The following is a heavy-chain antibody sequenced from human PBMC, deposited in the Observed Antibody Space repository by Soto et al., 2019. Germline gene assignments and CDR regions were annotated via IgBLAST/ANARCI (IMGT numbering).Heavy chain of an antibody. CDR1: GFTFSSYA. CDR2: ISGSGGST. Sequence: EVQLLESGGGLVQPGGSLRLSCAASGFTFSSYAMSWVRQAPGKGLEWVSAISGSGGSTYYADSVKGRFTISRDNSKNTLNLKMNSLRAEDTAVYYCAKGSHKFCSGGSCAKRFDYWGQGTLVTVSS. CDR3: AKGSHKFCSGGSCAKRFDY. J-gene: IGHJ4*02. V-gene: IGHV3-23*01. D-gene: IGHD2-15*01.